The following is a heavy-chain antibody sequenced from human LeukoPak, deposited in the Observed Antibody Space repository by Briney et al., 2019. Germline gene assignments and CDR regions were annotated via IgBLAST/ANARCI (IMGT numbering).Heavy chain of an antibody. Sequence: SETLSLTCTVSGGSISTSSYHWAWIRQPPGKGLDWIGNIYYGGTTYYNPSLQSRVTISLDTSKNQFSLKLSSVTAADAAVYYCATYLHATGAFDIWGQGTIVTVSS. J-gene: IGHJ3*02. D-gene: IGHD1-14*01. CDR1: GGSISTSSYH. CDR2: IYYGGTT. CDR3: ATYLHATGAFDI. V-gene: IGHV4-39*01.